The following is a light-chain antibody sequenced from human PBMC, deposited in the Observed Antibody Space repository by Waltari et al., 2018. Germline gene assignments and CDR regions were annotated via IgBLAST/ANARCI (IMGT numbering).Light chain of an antibody. J-gene: IGKJ1*01. V-gene: IGKV5-2*01. CDR3: LQHDNFPLGT. Sequence: ETTLTQSPAFMSATPGDKVNISCKASQDVDDDLNCYQQKPGEPAIFIIQEATTLIRGIPPRFSGSGCGTDLTLTINNMGSEEAAFYLCLQHDNFPLGTFGQGSKVEIK. CDR2: EAT. CDR1: QDVDDD.